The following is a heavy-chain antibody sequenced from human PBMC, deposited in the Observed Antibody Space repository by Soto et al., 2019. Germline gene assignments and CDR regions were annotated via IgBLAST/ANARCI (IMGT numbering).Heavy chain of an antibody. J-gene: IGHJ4*02. CDR2: INPSGGST. Sequence: QVQLVQSGAEVKKPGASVRISCKASGYTFTSYHLHWVPQAPGQGLEWVGVINPSGGSTTYAQRFQGRVTMTRDTSTSTVYMELSSLRSEDTAVYHCARAQAWGIHDYWGQGTLVTVSS. D-gene: IGHD7-27*01. CDR1: GYTFTSYH. CDR3: ARAQAWGIHDY. V-gene: IGHV1-46*03.